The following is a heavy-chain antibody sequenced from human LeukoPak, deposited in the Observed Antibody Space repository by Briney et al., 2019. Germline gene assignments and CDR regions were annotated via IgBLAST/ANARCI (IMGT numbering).Heavy chain of an antibody. D-gene: IGHD3-22*01. CDR3: ARSAGNYYETMFDY. Sequence: GGSLRLSCAASGFTFSSYEMNWVRQAPGKGLEWVSYISSSGSTIYYADSVKGRFTISRDNAKNSLYLQMNSLRAEDTAVYYCARSAGNYYETMFDYWGQGTLVTVSS. J-gene: IGHJ4*02. V-gene: IGHV3-48*03. CDR2: ISSSGSTI. CDR1: GFTFSSYE.